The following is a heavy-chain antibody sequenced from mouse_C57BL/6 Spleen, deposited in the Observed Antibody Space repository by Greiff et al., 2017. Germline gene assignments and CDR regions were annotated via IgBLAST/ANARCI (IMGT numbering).Heavy chain of an antibody. CDR1: GYTFTSYW. J-gene: IGHJ2*01. V-gene: IGHV1-50*01. CDR2: IDPSDSYT. Sequence: QVQLQQPGAELVKPGASVKLSCKASGYTFTSYWMQWVKQRPGQGLEWIGEIDPSDSYTNYNQKFKGKATLTVATSSSTAYMQLSSLTSEDSAVYYCIITTVVARYFDYWGQGTTLTVSS. CDR3: IITTVVARYFDY. D-gene: IGHD1-1*01.